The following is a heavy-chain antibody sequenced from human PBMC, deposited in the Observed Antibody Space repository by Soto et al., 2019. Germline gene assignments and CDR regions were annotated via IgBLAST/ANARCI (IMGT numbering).Heavy chain of an antibody. D-gene: IGHD4-17*01. Sequence: QVQLQESGPGLVKPSGTLSLTCTVSGGSMSSSNWWNWVRQPPGKGLEWIGETHHSGRTNYNPSLKRRVTISVDKSKHHFSLKLSSVTAADTAVYYCARSEATVLDYWGQGTLVTVSS. J-gene: IGHJ4*02. V-gene: IGHV4-4*02. CDR3: ARSEATVLDY. CDR1: GGSMSSSNW. CDR2: THHSGRT.